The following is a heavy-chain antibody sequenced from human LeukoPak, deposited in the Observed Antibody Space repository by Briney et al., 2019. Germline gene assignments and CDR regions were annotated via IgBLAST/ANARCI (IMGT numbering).Heavy chain of an antibody. Sequence: GGSLRLSCAASGFTFSSYAMNWVRQAPGKGLEWVSYISSSGSNIKYADSVKGRFTISRGNAKNSVYLQMNSLRAEDTAVYYCARDIKGQYQDAFDIWGQGTMVTVSS. J-gene: IGHJ3*02. CDR2: ISSSGSNI. D-gene: IGHD2-2*01. CDR3: ARDIKGQYQDAFDI. CDR1: GFTFSSYA. V-gene: IGHV3-48*03.